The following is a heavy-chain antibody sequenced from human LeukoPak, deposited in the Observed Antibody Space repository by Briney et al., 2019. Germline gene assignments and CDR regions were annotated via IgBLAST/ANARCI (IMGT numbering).Heavy chain of an antibody. J-gene: IGHJ4*02. CDR1: GFTFSSYG. CDR2: ISSSSSYI. D-gene: IGHD4-17*01. CDR3: ARDLGLRGAY. Sequence: GGSLRLSCAASGFTFSSYGMHWVRQAPGKGLEWVSSISSSSSYIYYADSVKGRFTISRDNAKNSLYLQMNSLRAEDAAVYYCARDLGLRGAYWGQGTLVTVSS. V-gene: IGHV3-21*01.